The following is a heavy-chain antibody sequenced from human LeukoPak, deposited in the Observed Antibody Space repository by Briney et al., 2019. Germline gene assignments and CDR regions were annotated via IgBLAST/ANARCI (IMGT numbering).Heavy chain of an antibody. Sequence: SETLSLTCSVSGGSITNRFYYWGWIRQSPGKGLEWIGSLYYSGTTYHNPSLQSRVTISVDTSKNQFSLKLSSVTAADTAVYYCARRSGTYHAFDIWGQGTMVTVSS. CDR3: ARRSGTYHAFDI. CDR2: LYYSGTT. CDR1: GGSITNRFYY. D-gene: IGHD1-26*01. V-gene: IGHV4-39*01. J-gene: IGHJ3*02.